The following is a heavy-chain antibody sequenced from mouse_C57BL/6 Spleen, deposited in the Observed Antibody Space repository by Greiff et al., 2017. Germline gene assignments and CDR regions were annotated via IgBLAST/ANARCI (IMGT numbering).Heavy chain of an antibody. V-gene: IGHV1-82*01. CDR1: GYAFSSSW. CDR3: ATYDGYSGGFAY. D-gene: IGHD2-3*01. CDR2: IYPGDGDT. J-gene: IGHJ3*01. Sequence: VQLQQSGPELVKPGASVKISCKASGYAFSSSWMTWVKQRPGKGLEWIGRIYPGDGDTNYNGKFKGKATLTADKASSTAYMQLSSLTSEDSAVYFCATYDGYSGGFAYWGQGTLVTVSA.